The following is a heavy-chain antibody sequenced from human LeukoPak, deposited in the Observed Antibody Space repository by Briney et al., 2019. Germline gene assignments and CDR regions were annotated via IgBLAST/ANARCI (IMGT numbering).Heavy chain of an antibody. V-gene: IGHV3-23*01. CDR2: ISGSGEGA. Sequence: GGSLRLSCAASGFTFSTYAMSWVRQAPGKGLQWVSLISGSGEGAHYADSVKGRFTISRDNSKNTVYLQMTNLRAEDTAVYYCAKGYIQLWWFDYWGQGTLVTVSS. J-gene: IGHJ4*02. CDR1: GFTFSTYA. D-gene: IGHD2-21*01. CDR3: AKGYIQLWWFDY.